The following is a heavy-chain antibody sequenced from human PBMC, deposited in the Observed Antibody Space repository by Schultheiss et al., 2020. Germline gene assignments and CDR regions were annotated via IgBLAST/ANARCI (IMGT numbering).Heavy chain of an antibody. J-gene: IGHJ4*02. D-gene: IGHD4-17*01. Sequence: GGSLRLSCAASGFTFSSYAMSWVRQAPGKGLEWVSAISGSGGSTYYADSRKGRFTISRDNSKNTLHLQMNSLRAEDTAVYYCARDRLTVTKGGRFDYWGQGTLVTVSS. CDR2: ISGSGGST. V-gene: IGHV3-23*01. CDR3: ARDRLTVTKGGRFDY. CDR1: GFTFSSYA.